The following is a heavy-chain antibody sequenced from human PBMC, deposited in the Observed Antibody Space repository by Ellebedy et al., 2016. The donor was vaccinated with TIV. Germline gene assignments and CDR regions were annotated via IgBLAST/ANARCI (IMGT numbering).Heavy chain of an antibody. Sequence: PGGSLRLSCSASGFTFSTYSIHWVRQAPGEGLEYVSTISTNGVTAYYSDSVRARFIISRDNSRNSVYVQMSSLRAEDTAVYYCVRKGVPRGFDIWGQGTMVTVSS. CDR1: GFTFSTYS. J-gene: IGHJ3*02. CDR3: VRKGVPRGFDI. D-gene: IGHD2-2*01. V-gene: IGHV3-64*05. CDR2: ISTNGVTA.